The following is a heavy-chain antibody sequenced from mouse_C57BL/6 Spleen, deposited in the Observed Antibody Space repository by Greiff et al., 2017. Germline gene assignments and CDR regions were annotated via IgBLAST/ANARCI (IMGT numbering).Heavy chain of an antibody. V-gene: IGHV14-4*01. J-gene: IGHJ2*01. CDR2: IDPENGDP. Sequence: VQLQQSGAELVRPGASVKLSCTASGFNIKDDYMHWVKQRPEQGLEWIGWIDPENGDPEYASKFQGKATITADTSSNTAYLQLSSLTSEDTAVYYCTTGQLRLRCDDWGQGTTLTVSS. D-gene: IGHD3-2*02. CDR3: TTGQLRLRCDD. CDR1: GFNIKDDY.